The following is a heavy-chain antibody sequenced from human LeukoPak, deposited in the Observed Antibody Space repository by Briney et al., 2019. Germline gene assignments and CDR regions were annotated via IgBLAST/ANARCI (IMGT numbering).Heavy chain of an antibody. CDR2: ISSSSSYI. CDR1: GCIFRRYQ. Sequence: GGSLRLSCEGSGCIFRRYQMNWVRQSPGKGLEWVSSISSSSSYIYYADSVKGRFTFSRDNAKNSLYLQMNSLRAEDTAVYYCARHRTPSDYWGQGTLVTASS. CDR3: ARHRTPSDY. V-gene: IGHV3-21*01. D-gene: IGHD3-16*02. J-gene: IGHJ4*02.